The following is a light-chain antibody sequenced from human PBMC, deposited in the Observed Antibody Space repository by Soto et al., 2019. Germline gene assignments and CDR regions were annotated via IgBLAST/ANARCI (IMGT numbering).Light chain of an antibody. V-gene: IGKV2-30*01. J-gene: IGKJ2*01. CDR1: QSLVYSDGNTY. CDR3: MHGTHWPRT. Sequence: DVVMTQSPLSLPVTVGQPASISCRSSQSLVYSDGNTYLNWLQQRPGQSPRRLIYKVSYRDSGVPDRFSGIGSGTDFTLKISRVEAEAVGIYYCMHGTHWPRTFGQGTKLEIK. CDR2: KVS.